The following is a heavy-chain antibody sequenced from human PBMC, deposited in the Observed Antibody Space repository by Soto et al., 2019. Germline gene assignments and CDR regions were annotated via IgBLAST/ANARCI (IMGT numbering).Heavy chain of an antibody. D-gene: IGHD3-9*01. V-gene: IGHV3-48*02. CDR1: GFTFSNYN. CDR3: ARDAFDYYATGYHSDY. CDR2: ISSSGSTT. Sequence: EVQLVESGGGLVQPGGSLRLSCGASGFTFSNYNMNWFSQAPGKGLEWVSYISSSGSTTYYADSVKGRFTISRDNAKDSLFMQMNSLSDEDTAVDYCARDAFDYYATGYHSDYWGQGTLVPVSS. J-gene: IGHJ4*02.